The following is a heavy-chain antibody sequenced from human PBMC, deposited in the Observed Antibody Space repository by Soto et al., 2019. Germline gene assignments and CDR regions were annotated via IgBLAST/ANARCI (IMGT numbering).Heavy chain of an antibody. J-gene: IGHJ4*02. D-gene: IGHD5-12*01. CDR2: VYPRDSDT. Sequence: PGESLKISCKASGYIFIDYWIGWVRQMPGKGLEWMGIVYPRDSDTRYSPSFQGQVTISADSSTGTAFLQWRSLKASDTALYYCARPPLPGYAIHFNSWGQGTLVTVSS. CDR3: ARPPLPGYAIHFNS. V-gene: IGHV5-51*01. CDR1: GYIFIDYW.